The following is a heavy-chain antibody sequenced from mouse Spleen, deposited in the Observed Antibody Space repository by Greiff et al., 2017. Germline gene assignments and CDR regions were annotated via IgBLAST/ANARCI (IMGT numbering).Heavy chain of an antibody. CDR2: IRNKANGYTT. Sequence: EVKLVESGGGLVQPGGSLRLSCATSGFTFTDYYMSWVRQPPGKALEWLGFIRNKANGYTTEYSASVKGRFTISRDNSQSILYLQMNTLRAEDSATYYCARAGITTYYFDYWGQGTTLTVSS. CDR3: ARAGITTYYFDY. J-gene: IGHJ2*01. V-gene: IGHV7-3*02. D-gene: IGHD1-1*01. CDR1: GFTFTDYY.